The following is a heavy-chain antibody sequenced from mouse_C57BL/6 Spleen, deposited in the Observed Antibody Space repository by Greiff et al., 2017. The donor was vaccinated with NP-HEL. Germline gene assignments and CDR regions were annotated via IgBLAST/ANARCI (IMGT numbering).Heavy chain of an antibody. CDR1: GYTFTSYW. CDR2: IDPSDSYT. CDR3: ARQGITTVVATDY. V-gene: IGHV1-59*01. D-gene: IGHD1-1*01. Sequence: QVQLQQPGAELVRPGTSVKLSCKASGYTFTSYWMHWVKQRPGQGLEWIGVIDPSDSYTHYNQKFKGKATLTVDTSSSTAYMQLSSLTSEDSAVYYCARQGITTVVATDYWGQGTTLTVSS. J-gene: IGHJ2*01.